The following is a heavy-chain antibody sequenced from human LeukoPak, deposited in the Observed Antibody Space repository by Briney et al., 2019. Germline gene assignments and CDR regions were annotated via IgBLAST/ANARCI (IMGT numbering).Heavy chain of an antibody. D-gene: IGHD6-13*01. CDR1: GFTFSSYA. Sequence: PGGSLRLSCAASGFTFSSYAMSWVRQAPGKGLEWASAIRGSGGSTYYADSVKGRFTVSRDNAKNTLYLQMNSLRAEDTAIYYCVQGGASSWYSDWGQGTLVTVSS. J-gene: IGHJ4*02. V-gene: IGHV3-23*01. CDR3: VQGGASSWYSD. CDR2: IRGSGGST.